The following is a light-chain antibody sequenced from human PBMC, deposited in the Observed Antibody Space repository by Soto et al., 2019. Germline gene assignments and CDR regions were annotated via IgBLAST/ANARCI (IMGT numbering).Light chain of an antibody. CDR1: QSINSY. J-gene: IGKJ5*01. CDR3: QESYSTPIT. V-gene: IGKV1-39*01. CDR2: AAS. Sequence: DIQMTQSPSSLSASVGDRVTITCRASQSINSYLKWYQQKPGKAPNLLIYAASSLQSGVPSRFSGSGSGTDFTLTISSLQPEDFATYFCQESYSTPITFGQGTRLEIK.